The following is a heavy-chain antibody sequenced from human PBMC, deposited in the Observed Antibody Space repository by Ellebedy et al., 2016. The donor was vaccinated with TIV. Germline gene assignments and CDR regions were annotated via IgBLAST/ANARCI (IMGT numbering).Heavy chain of an antibody. D-gene: IGHD3-3*01. V-gene: IGHV4-30-4*01. CDR1: GGSINSGDYY. J-gene: IGHJ4*02. CDR3: TRETDFWSDSSYFDY. CDR2: IYYSGTT. Sequence: SETLSLXCSVSGGSINSGDYYWSWIRQPPGKGLEWLGYIYYSGTTYYNTSLKSRITISVDTSKNQFSLRLSSVTAADTAVYFCTRETDFWSDSSYFDYWGQGILATISS.